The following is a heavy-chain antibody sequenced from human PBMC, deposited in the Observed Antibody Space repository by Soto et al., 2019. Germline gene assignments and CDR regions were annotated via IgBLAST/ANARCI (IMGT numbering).Heavy chain of an antibody. V-gene: IGHV1-69*13. D-gene: IGHD3-22*01. J-gene: IGHJ6*02. CDR1: GGTFSSYA. CDR3: ARIYYYDSSGYPSREDYYGMDV. Sequence: GASVKVSCKASGGTFSSYAISWVRQAPGQGLEWMGGIIPIFGTANYAQKFQGRVTITADESTSTAYMELSSLGSEDTAVYYCARIYYYDSSGYPSREDYYGMDVWGQGTTVTVSS. CDR2: IIPIFGTA.